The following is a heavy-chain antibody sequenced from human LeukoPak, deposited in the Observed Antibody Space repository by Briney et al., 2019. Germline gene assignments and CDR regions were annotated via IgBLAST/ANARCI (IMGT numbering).Heavy chain of an antibody. CDR1: GFTFSSYS. J-gene: IGHJ4*02. D-gene: IGHD3-10*01. V-gene: IGHV3-21*01. CDR3: ARDLSGSYPDFDY. CDR2: ISSSSSYI. Sequence: PGGSLRLSCAASGFTFSSYSMNWVRQAPGKGLEWVSSISSSSSYIYYADSVKGRFTISRDNAKNSLYLQMNSLRAEDTAVYYCARDLSGSYPDFDYWGQGTPVTVSS.